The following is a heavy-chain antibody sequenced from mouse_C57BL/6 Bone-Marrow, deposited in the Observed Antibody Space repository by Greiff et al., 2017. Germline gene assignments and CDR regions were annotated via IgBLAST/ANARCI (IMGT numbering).Heavy chain of an antibody. D-gene: IGHD6-1*01. J-gene: IGHJ1*03. Sequence: QVTLKVCGPGILQPSQPLSLTCSFSGFSLRTFGLGVGWICPPSGMGLECLAHIWWDDDKYYNPALKSRLTISKDTSKTQVFLKIATVDTADTATYYCARIPTRDVWGTGTTVTVTS. CDR2: IWWDDDK. CDR1: GFSLRTFGLG. V-gene: IGHV8-8*01. CDR3: ARIPTRDV.